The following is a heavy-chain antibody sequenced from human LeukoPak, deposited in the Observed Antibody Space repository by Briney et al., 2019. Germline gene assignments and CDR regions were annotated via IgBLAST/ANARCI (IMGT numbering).Heavy chain of an antibody. Sequence: SETLSLTCSVSGDSISMHYWSWIRQPPGKGLEWIGYIYYSGSTNYNPSLKGRVTISVDTSKNQFSLKLSSVTAADTAVYYCARAEVLPDYYAISGGFDYWGQGTLVTVSS. D-gene: IGHD3-10*01. CDR1: GDSISMHY. CDR3: ARAEVLPDYYAISGGFDY. V-gene: IGHV4-59*11. CDR2: IYYSGST. J-gene: IGHJ4*02.